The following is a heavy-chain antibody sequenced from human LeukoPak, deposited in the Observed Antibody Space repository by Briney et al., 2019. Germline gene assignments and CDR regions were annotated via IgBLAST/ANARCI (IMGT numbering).Heavy chain of an antibody. CDR3: ARAHGSGSYYNNWFDP. J-gene: IGHJ5*02. CDR2: IYHSGST. V-gene: IGHV4-30-2*01. CDR1: GGSISSGGYS. Sequence: SQTLSLTCAVSGGSISSGGYSWSWIRQPPGKGLEWIVYIYHSGSTYYNPSLKSRVTISVDRSKNQFSLKLSSVTAADTAVYYCARAHGSGSYYNNWFDPWGQGTLVTVSS. D-gene: IGHD3-10*01.